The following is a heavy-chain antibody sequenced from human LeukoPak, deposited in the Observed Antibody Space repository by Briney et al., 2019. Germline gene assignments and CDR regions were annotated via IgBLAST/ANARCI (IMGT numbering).Heavy chain of an antibody. CDR1: GFTFSSYG. CDR2: ISYDGSNK. J-gene: IGHJ6*02. Sequence: PGRSLRLSCAASGFTFSSYGMHWVRQAPGKGLEWVAVISYDGSNKYYADSVKGRFTISRDNSKNTLYLQMNSLRAEDTALYYCAKDLGRYYYYYGMDVWGQGTTVTVSS. CDR3: AKDLGRYYYYYGMDV. V-gene: IGHV3-30*18.